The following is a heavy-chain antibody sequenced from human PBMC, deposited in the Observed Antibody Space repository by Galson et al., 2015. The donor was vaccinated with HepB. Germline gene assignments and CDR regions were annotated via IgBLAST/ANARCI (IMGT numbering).Heavy chain of an antibody. V-gene: IGHV1-24*01. D-gene: IGHD3-3*01. CDR1: GYTLTELS. Sequence: SVKVSCKVSGYTLTELSMHWVRQAPGKGLEWMGGFDPEDGETIYAQKFQGRVTMIEDTSTDTAYMELSSLRSEDTAVYYCATGVYDLLSGYSLRNSEWFDPWGQGTLVTVSS. CDR2: FDPEDGET. CDR3: ATGVYDLLSGYSLRNSEWFDP. J-gene: IGHJ5*02.